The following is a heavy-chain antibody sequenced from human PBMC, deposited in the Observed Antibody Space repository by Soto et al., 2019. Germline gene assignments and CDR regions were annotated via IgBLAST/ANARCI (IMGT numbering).Heavy chain of an antibody. Sequence: ASVKVSCKASGYTFSDYAITWVRQAPGQGLEWMGWISAYNGNTKYAQKFQGRVTMTTDTSTNTAHMELRSLGSDDTAVYYCARAGPSSTVYALIPPGFAPWGQGTLVTVSS. D-gene: IGHD2-8*01. CDR1: GYTFSDYA. CDR3: ARAGPSSTVYALIPPGFAP. J-gene: IGHJ5*02. V-gene: IGHV1-18*04. CDR2: ISAYNGNT.